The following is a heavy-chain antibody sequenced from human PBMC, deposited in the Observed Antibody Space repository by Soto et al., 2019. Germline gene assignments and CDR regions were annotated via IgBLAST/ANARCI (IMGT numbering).Heavy chain of an antibody. Sequence: ASVKVSCKASGYTFTRYTVNWVRQAPGQRLEWMGWINPDNGNTKSSQKFQDRVIITRDTSAGTAYMDLSSLRSEDTAVYYCARGIATGQLDPWGQGTLVTVSS. CDR1: GYTFTRYT. CDR2: INPDNGNT. J-gene: IGHJ5*02. D-gene: IGHD2-15*01. V-gene: IGHV1-3*01. CDR3: ARGIATGQLDP.